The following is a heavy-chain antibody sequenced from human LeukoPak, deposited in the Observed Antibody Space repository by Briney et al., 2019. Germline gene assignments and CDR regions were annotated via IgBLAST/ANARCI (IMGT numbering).Heavy chain of an antibody. Sequence: PGGSLRLSCAASGFTFSSYAMHWVRQAPGKGLEWVAVISYDGSNKYYADSVKGRFTFSRDNSKNTLYLQMNSLTAEDTAVYYCASSDAGYSSSWATYNWFDPWGQGTLVTVSS. CDR2: ISYDGSNK. J-gene: IGHJ5*02. CDR1: GFTFSSYA. D-gene: IGHD6-13*01. V-gene: IGHV3-30*04. CDR3: ASSDAGYSSSWATYNWFDP.